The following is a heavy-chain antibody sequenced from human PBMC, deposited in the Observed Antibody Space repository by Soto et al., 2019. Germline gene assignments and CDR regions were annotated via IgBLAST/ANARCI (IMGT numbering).Heavy chain of an antibody. J-gene: IGHJ4*02. CDR1: GGSISSGGYY. V-gene: IGHV4-31*03. CDR3: ASTGRYCSSTSCYRDPYFDY. Sequence: SETLSLTCTVSGGSISSGGYYWSWIRQHPGKGLEWIGYIYYSGSTYYNPSLKSRVTISVDTSKNQFSLKLSSVTAADTAVYYCASTGRYCSSTSCYRDPYFDYWGQGTLVNVSS. CDR2: IYYSGST. D-gene: IGHD2-2*01.